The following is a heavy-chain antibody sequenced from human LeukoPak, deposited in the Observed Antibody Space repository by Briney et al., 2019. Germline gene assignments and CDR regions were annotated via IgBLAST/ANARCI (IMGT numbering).Heavy chain of an antibody. CDR1: GGSITSYY. CDR3: ARDGFYDSSGYYYNWVFDY. V-gene: IGHV4-4*07. J-gene: IGHJ4*02. D-gene: IGHD3-22*01. Sequence: PSETLSLTCTVSGGSITSYYWSWIRQPAGKGLEWIGRIYTTGSTYCNHFLKSRVTMAVDTSKNQFSLRLSSVTAADTAVYYCARDGFYDSSGYYYNWVFDYWGQGTLVTVSS. CDR2: IYTTGST.